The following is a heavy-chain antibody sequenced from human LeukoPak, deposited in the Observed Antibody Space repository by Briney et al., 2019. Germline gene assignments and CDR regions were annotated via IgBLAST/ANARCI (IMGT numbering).Heavy chain of an antibody. CDR3: ARDLGGQQAYFDY. CDR2: IYSGGST. Sequence: GGSLRLSCAASGVTVSSNYMSWVRQAPGKGLEWVSLIYSGGSTYYADSVKGRFTISRDNSKNTLYLQMNSLRAEDTAVYYCARDLGGQQAYFDYWGQGTLVTVSS. J-gene: IGHJ4*02. V-gene: IGHV3-53*01. D-gene: IGHD3-16*01. CDR1: GVTVSSNY.